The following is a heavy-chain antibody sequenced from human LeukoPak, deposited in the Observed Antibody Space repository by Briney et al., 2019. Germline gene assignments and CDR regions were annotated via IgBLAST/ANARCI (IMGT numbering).Heavy chain of an antibody. CDR1: GYTFTSYY. V-gene: IGHV1-2*02. Sequence: GASVKVSCKTSGYTFTSYYIHWVRQAPGKGLEWMGWINPNSGGTNFAQKFQGRVSMTRDTSISTAYMELSRLRSDDTAVYYCARELGSGYYRYFDSWGQGALVTVSS. D-gene: IGHD3-22*01. CDR2: INPNSGGT. CDR3: ARELGSGYYRYFDS. J-gene: IGHJ4*02.